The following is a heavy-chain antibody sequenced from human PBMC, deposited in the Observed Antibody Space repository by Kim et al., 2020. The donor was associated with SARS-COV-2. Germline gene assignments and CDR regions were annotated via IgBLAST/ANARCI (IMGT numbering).Heavy chain of an antibody. Sequence: SETLSLTCTVSGGSISSGSYYWSWIRQPAGKGLEWIGRIYTSGSTNYNPSLKSRVTISVDTSKNQFSLKLSSVTAADTAVYYCARETLLWFGELWPNWFDPWGQGTLVTVSS. CDR2: IYTSGST. D-gene: IGHD3-10*01. V-gene: IGHV4-61*02. CDR3: ARETLLWFGELWPNWFDP. J-gene: IGHJ5*02. CDR1: GGSISSGSYY.